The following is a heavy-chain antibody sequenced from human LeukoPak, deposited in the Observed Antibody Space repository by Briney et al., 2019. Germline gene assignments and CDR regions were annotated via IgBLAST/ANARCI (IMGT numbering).Heavy chain of an antibody. CDR2: INSDGSRT. CDR3: ASGKYRYGDNWFDP. V-gene: IGHV3-74*01. J-gene: IGHJ5*02. Sequence: QPGGSLRLSCTASGFTFSDYWMHWVRQAPGKGLVWVSRINSDGSRTNYADCVKGRFTISRDNAKNTVFLQMNSLRAEDAAVYFCASGKYRYGDNWFDPWGQGTLVTVSS. D-gene: IGHD5-18*01. CDR1: GFTFSDYW.